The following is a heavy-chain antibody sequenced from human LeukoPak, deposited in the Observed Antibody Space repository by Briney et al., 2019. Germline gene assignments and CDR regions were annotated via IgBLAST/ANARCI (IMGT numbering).Heavy chain of an antibody. CDR1: GGSISSYH. CDR2: IYYSGST. V-gene: IGHV4-59*08. CDR3: ARAHGDYQH. J-gene: IGHJ1*01. D-gene: IGHD4-17*01. Sequence: PSETLSLTCSVSGGSISSYHWSWIRQPPGKGLEWIGHIYYSGSTYYNPSLKSRVTISVDTSKNQFSLKLSSVTAADTAVYYCARAHGDYQHWGQGTLVTVSS.